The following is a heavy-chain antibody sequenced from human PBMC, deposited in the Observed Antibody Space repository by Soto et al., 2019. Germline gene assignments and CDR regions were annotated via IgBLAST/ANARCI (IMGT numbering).Heavy chain of an antibody. J-gene: IGHJ6*02. CDR3: ARQGFGVLHGLVDV. D-gene: IGHD3-10*01. Sequence: PSETLSLTCAVYGGSFSGYYWTWIRQPPGTGLEWIGEINDSANTNYNPSLKGRVTISVDTSKNQFSLALTSVTAADTAVYYCARQGFGVLHGLVDVWGQGTTVTVSS. V-gene: IGHV4-34*01. CDR2: INDSANT. CDR1: GGSFSGYY.